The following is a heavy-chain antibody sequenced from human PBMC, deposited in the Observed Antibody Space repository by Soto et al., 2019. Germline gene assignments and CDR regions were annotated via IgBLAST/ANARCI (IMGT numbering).Heavy chain of an antibody. CDR1: GFSIAHGQW. J-gene: IGHJ5*02. V-gene: IGHV4-4*02. D-gene: IGHD2-15*01. Sequence: QMQLQESGPGLVKPSETLSLTCTVSGFSIAHGQWWSWVRQSPGKGLEWIGEVFRSGDTNYNPSLKRRVTISMDTSNNQFSLNLASVTAADTAVYYCATDLVGVGYCLYPWGQGTLVIVSS. CDR2: VFRSGDT. CDR3: ATDLVGVGYCLYP.